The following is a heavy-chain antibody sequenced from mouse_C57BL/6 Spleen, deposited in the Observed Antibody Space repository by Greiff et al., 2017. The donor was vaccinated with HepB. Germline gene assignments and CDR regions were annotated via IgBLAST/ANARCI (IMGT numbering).Heavy chain of an antibody. D-gene: IGHD1-1*01. J-gene: IGHJ2*01. CDR1: GYTFTSYG. CDR3: ARYYYGSSYVDY. V-gene: IGHV1-81*01. Sequence: VQLQQSGAELARPGASVKLSCKASGYTFTSYGISWVKQRTGQGLEWIGEIYPRSGNTYYNEKFKGKATLTADKSSSTAYMELRSLTSEDSAVYFCARYYYGSSYVDYWGQGTTLTVSS. CDR2: IYPRSGNT.